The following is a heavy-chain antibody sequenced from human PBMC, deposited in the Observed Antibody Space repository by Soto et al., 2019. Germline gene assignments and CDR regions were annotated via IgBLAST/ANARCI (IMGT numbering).Heavy chain of an antibody. D-gene: IGHD3-16*02. CDR1: GFTFSSYS. V-gene: IGHV3-48*02. CDR3: ARDSDDYVWGSYRYLNFDY. J-gene: IGHJ4*02. Sequence: PGGSLSLSCAASGFTFSSYSMNWVRQAPGKGLEWVSYISSSSSTIYYADSVKGRFTISRDNAKNSLYLQMNSLRDEDTAVYYCARDSDDYVWGSYRYLNFDYWGQGTLVTVSS. CDR2: ISSSSSTI.